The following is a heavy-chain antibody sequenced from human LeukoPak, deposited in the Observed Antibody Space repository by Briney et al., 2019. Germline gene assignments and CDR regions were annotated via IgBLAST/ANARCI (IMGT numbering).Heavy chain of an antibody. Sequence: GASLNTSCMGSGYSITSYWIGCVRQKPGKGLEWMGIIYPGNSDTSYSPSFQGQVTISADKSISTAYLQRSSLKASDSAMYYCERHPRGDWLSYIVLWGEGTLVSVFS. V-gene: IGHV5-51*01. D-gene: IGHD3/OR15-3a*01. CDR1: GYSITSYW. CDR2: IYPGNSDT. CDR3: ERHPRGDWLSYIVL. J-gene: IGHJ4*02.